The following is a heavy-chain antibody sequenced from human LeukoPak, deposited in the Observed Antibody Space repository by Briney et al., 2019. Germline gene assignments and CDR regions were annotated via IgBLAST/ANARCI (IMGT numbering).Heavy chain of an antibody. Sequence: ASVKVSCKASGYTFTGYYLHWVRQAPGQGLEWMGWINSNSGGTHYVQKFQGRVTMTRDTSINAAYMELSRLRYDDTAVYYCARYRGGDDAVDTLGQGTMVNVYS. CDR1: GYTFTGYY. CDR2: INSNSGGT. J-gene: IGHJ3*02. V-gene: IGHV1-2*02. CDR3: ARYRGGDDAVDT. D-gene: IGHD1-14*01.